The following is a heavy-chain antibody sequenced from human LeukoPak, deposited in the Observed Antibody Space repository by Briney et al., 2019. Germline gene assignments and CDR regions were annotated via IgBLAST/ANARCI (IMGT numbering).Heavy chain of an antibody. CDR1: GYTFTSYD. CDR2: MNPNSGNT. CDR3: ARAGRYYYGSGSYYTRSRWFDP. D-gene: IGHD3-10*01. Sequence: AASVKFSCKASGYTFTSYDINWVRQATGQGLEWMGWMNPNSGNTGYAQKFQGRVTMTRNTSISTAYMELSSLRSEDTAVYYCARAGRYYYGSGSYYTRSRWFDPWGQGTLVTVSS. J-gene: IGHJ5*02. V-gene: IGHV1-8*01.